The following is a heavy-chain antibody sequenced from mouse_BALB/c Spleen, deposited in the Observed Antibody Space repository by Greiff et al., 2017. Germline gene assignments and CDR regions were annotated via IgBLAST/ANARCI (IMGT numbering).Heavy chain of an antibody. Sequence: EVKVVESGGGLVQPGGSRKLSCAASGFTFSSFGMHWVRQAPEKGLEWVAYISSGSSTIYYADTVKGRFTISRDNPKNTLFLQMTSLRSEDTAMYYCARSGRGAMDYWGQGTSVTVAS. CDR1: GFTFSSFG. V-gene: IGHV5-17*02. J-gene: IGHJ4*01. CDR3: ARSGRGAMDY. D-gene: IGHD4-1*01. CDR2: ISSGSSTI.